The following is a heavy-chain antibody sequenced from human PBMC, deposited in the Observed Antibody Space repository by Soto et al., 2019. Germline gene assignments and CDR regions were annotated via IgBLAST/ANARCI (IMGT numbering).Heavy chain of an antibody. Sequence: PGGSLRLSCAASGFTFSNSAMFWVRQAPGRALESVSALTPGGATTYFIDSVTGRFTISRDNAKNTLYLQMNSLTAADTAVYYCANDSPLSGNYQDLDHWGPGTLVTVSS. J-gene: IGHJ4*02. V-gene: IGHV3-23*01. CDR3: ANDSPLSGNYQDLDH. D-gene: IGHD1-26*01. CDR2: LTPGGATT. CDR1: GFTFSNSA.